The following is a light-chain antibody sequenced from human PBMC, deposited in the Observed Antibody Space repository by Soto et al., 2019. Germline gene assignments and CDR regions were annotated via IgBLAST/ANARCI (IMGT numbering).Light chain of an antibody. CDR3: QHCQPYGDSPPLT. CDR2: AAS. CDR1: QGISSY. J-gene: IGKJ4*01. Sequence: VIWMTQSPSLLSASTGDRVTISCRMSQGISSYLAWYQQKPGKAPELLIYAASTLQSGVPSRFSGSGSGTDFTLTISSLQPEDFATYYCQHCQPYGDSPPLTFGGGTKVDIK. V-gene: IGKV1D-8*03.